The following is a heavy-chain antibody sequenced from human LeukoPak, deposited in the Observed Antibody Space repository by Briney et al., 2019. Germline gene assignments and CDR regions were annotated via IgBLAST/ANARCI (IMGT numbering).Heavy chain of an antibody. CDR2: INHSGST. Sequence: SETLSLTCAVYGGSFSGYYWSWIRQPPGKGLEWIGEINHSGSTYYNPSLKSRVTISVDTSKNQFSLKLSSVTAADTAVYYCARALKWAYCGGDCYSNWFDPWGQGTLVTVSS. J-gene: IGHJ5*02. D-gene: IGHD2-21*02. CDR3: ARALKWAYCGGDCYSNWFDP. CDR1: GGSFSGYY. V-gene: IGHV4-34*01.